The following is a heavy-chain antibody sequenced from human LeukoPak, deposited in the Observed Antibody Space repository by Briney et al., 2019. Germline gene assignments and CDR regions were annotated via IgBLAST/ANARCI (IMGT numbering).Heavy chain of an antibody. CDR3: ARDTNGDYYYYMDV. CDR2: IKQDGSEK. D-gene: IGHD4-17*01. CDR1: GFTFSSYW. J-gene: IGHJ6*03. V-gene: IGHV3-7*01. Sequence: GGSLRLSCAASGFTFSSYWMSWVRQALGKGLEWVANIKQDGSEKYYVDSVKGRFTISRDNAKNSLYLQMNSLRAEDTAVYYCARDTNGDYYYYMDVWGKGTTVTISS.